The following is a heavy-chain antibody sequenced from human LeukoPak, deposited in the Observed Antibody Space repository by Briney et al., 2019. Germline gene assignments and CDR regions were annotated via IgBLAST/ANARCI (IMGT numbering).Heavy chain of an antibody. D-gene: IGHD1-7*01. CDR1: GGSFSGYY. V-gene: IGHV4-34*01. CDR3: ASGFGTYNWNYGGDY. Sequence: SETLSLTCAVYGGSFSGYYWSWIRQPPGKGLEWIGEINHSGSTNYNPSLKSRVTISVDTSKNQFSLKLSSVTAADTAVYYCASGFGTYNWNYGGDYWGQGTLVTVSS. CDR2: INHSGST. J-gene: IGHJ4*02.